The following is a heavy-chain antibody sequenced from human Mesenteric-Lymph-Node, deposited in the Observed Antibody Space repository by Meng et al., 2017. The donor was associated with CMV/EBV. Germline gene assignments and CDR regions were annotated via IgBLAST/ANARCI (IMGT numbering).Heavy chain of an antibody. CDR3: ARARRTDYCKPNLCFGGSQKGMDV. V-gene: IGHV4-34*01. J-gene: IGHJ6*02. CDR1: GGSFSPYY. CDR2: INHSEST. Sequence: GSLRLSCGVYGGSFSPYYWNWIRQPPGEGLEWIGEINHSESTNYNPSLKSRVTISIDTSGNQFSLELSSVTAADTAVYYYARARRTDYCKPNLCFGGSQKGMDVWGQGTTVTVSS. D-gene: IGHD3-16*01.